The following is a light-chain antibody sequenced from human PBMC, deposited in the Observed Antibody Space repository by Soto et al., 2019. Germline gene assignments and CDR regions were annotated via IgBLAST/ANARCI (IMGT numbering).Light chain of an antibody. V-gene: IGLV4-69*01. CDR1: SGHSSYA. J-gene: IGLJ2*01. CDR2: LSSDGSH. Sequence: QLVLTQSPSASASLGASVKLTCTLSSGHSSYAIAWHQQQPEKGPRYLMKLSSDGSHSKGDGIPDRFSGSSSGAERYLTIASLQLEDEADYCCQTWDTGASVVFGGGTKLTVL. CDR3: QTWDTGASVV.